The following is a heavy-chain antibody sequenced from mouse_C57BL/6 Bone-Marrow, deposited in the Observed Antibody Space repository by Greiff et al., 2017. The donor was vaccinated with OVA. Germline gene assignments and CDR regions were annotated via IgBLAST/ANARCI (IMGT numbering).Heavy chain of an antibody. D-gene: IGHD1-1*01. J-gene: IGHJ3*01. Sequence: LQESGAELARPGASVKMSCKASGYTFTSYTMHWVKQRPGQGLEWIGYINPSSGYTKYNQKFKDKATLTADKSSSTAYMQLSSLTSEDSAVYYCARSYYAWFAYWGQGTLVTVSA. CDR2: INPSSGYT. V-gene: IGHV1-4*01. CDR1: GYTFTSYT. CDR3: ARSYYAWFAY.